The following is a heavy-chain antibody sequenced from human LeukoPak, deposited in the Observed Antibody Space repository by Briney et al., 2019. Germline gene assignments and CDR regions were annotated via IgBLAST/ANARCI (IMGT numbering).Heavy chain of an antibody. CDR1: GFTFSNYL. V-gene: IGHV3-23*01. J-gene: IGHJ4*02. CDR2: ISSTGGTI. Sequence: GGSLRLSCVGSGFTFSNYLMNWVRQAPGKGLEWVSFISSTGGTIYYADAVKGRFTVSRDNSKNTLYLRMNSLRAEDTAVYYCAKDPATIAARPRRWDYWGQGTLVTVPS. CDR3: AKDPATIAARPRRWDY. D-gene: IGHD6-6*01.